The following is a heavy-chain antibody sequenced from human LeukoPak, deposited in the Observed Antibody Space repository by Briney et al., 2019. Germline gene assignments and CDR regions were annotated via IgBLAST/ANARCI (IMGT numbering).Heavy chain of an antibody. J-gene: IGHJ3*02. CDR1: GGTFSSYA. V-gene: IGHV1-69*05. D-gene: IGHD3-22*01. CDR2: IIPIFGTA. Sequence: SVKVSCKASGGTFSSYAISRVRQAPGQGLEWMGRIIPIFGTANYAQKFQGRVTITTDESTSTAYMELSSLRSEDTAVYYCARTLRITMIVVAPDAFDIWGQGTMVTVSS. CDR3: ARTLRITMIVVAPDAFDI.